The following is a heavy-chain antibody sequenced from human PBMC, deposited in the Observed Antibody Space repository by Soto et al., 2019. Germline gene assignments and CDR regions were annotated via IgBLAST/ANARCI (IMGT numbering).Heavy chain of an antibody. CDR2: INHSGST. CDR1: GGSFSGYY. J-gene: IGHJ6*02. V-gene: IGHV4-34*01. D-gene: IGHD4-4*01. CDR3: ARGVGPPTVTRYYYYYYGMDV. Sequence: PSETLSLTCAVYGGSFSGYYWSWIRQPPGKGLGWIGEINHSGSTNYNPSLKSRVTISVDTSKNQFSLKRSSVTAADTAVYYCARGVGPPTVTRYYYYYYGMDVWGQGTTVTVSS.